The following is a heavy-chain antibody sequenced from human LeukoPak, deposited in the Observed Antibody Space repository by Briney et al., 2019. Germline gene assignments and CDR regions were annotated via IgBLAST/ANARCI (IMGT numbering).Heavy chain of an antibody. CDR3: ARDSYGSGVQEDY. CDR2: IKQDGSEK. D-gene: IGHD3-10*01. Sequence: PGGSLRLSCAASGFTFSSYWMSWVRQAPGKGLEWVANIKQDGSEKYYVDSVKGRFTISRDNAKNSLYLQMNSLRAEDTAVYYCARDSYGSGVQEDYWGQGTLVTVSS. V-gene: IGHV3-7*03. CDR1: GFTFSSYW. J-gene: IGHJ4*02.